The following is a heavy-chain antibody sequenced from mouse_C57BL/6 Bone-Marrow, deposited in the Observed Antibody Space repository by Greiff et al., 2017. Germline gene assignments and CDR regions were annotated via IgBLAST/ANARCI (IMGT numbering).Heavy chain of an antibody. V-gene: IGHV1-82*01. J-gene: IGHJ3*01. Sequence: VKPGASVKISCKASGYAFSSSWMNWVKQRPGKGREWIGRIYPGDGDTNYNGKFKGKATLTADKSSSTAYMQLSSLTSEDSAVYFCARGYFAYWGQGTLVTVSA. CDR1: GYAFSSSW. CDR3: ARGYFAY. CDR2: IYPGDGDT.